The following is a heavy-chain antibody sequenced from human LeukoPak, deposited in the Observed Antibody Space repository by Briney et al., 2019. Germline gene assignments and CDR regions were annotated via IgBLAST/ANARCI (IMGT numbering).Heavy chain of an antibody. V-gene: IGHV4-38-2*02. D-gene: IGHD3-9*01. CDR1: GYSISSGYY. CDR3: ARDSRYFDWSPGAFDI. J-gene: IGHJ3*02. Sequence: SETLSPTCTVSGYSISSGYYWGWIRQPPGKGLECIGSIYHSGSTYYNPSLKSRVTISVDTSKNQFSLKLSSVTAADTAVYYCARDSRYFDWSPGAFDIWGQGTMVTVSS. CDR2: IYHSGST.